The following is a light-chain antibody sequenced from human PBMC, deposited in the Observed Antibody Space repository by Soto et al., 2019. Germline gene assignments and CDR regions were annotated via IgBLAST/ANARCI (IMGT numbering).Light chain of an antibody. CDR1: NNL. CDR3: CAYVGARSYV. V-gene: IGLV2-23*01. Sequence: QSVLTQPASVSGSPGQSITISCTGTNNLVSWYQQHPGKAPKVVVYEGTKQPSGVSNRFSGSNSGGTASLTISGLQAKDEASYFCCAYVGARSYVFGPGTKVTVL. J-gene: IGLJ1*01. CDR2: EGT.